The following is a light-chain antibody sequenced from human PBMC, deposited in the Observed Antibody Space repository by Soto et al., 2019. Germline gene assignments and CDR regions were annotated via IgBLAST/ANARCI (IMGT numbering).Light chain of an antibody. J-gene: IGLJ3*02. CDR3: QSYDRNLLGRV. CDR1: NIGAAYD. V-gene: IGLV1-40*01. Sequence: QSVLAQPPSVSGAPGQRVTISCTNIGAAYDVHWYQQLPGTAPKLLNFGISRRPSGVPDRFSGAKSGTSASLAITGLQAEDEADYYCQSYDRNLLGRVFGGGTKLTVL. CDR2: GIS.